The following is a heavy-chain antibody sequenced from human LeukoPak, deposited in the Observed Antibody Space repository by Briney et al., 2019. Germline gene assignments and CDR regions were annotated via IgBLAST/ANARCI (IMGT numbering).Heavy chain of an antibody. CDR2: IYRSGTI. CDR3: AADFYTSYHLGY. V-gene: IGHV3-66*01. Sequence: GGYLSLSCAVSGFTVTVNYMSWVRKAPGKGMEWVSIIYRSGTISYADSVKGRFIISRDSSTNTLSLQMTSLRAEDTAVYYCAADFYTSYHLGYWGQGTLVTVSS. D-gene: IGHD3-16*01. CDR1: GFTVTVNY. J-gene: IGHJ4*02.